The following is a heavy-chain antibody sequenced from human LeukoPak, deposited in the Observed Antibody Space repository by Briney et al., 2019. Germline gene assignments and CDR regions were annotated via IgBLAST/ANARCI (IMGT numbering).Heavy chain of an antibody. J-gene: IGHJ4*02. Sequence: GGSLRLSCAASGFTLSSYGVHWVRQAPGKGLEWVAVISYDGSNKYYADSVKGRFTISRDNSKNTLYLQMNSLRAEDTAVYYCAKDRGIAVAGPLPDYWGQGTLVTVSS. V-gene: IGHV3-30*18. D-gene: IGHD6-19*01. CDR3: AKDRGIAVAGPLPDY. CDR2: ISYDGSNK. CDR1: GFTLSSYG.